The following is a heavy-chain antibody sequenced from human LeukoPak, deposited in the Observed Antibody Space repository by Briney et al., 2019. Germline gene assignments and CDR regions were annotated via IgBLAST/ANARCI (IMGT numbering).Heavy chain of an antibody. Sequence: PSQTLSLTCGVSGGSLSSGGYSWSWIRQPPGKGLEWLGYIYHSGSTYYNPSLKSRFTISVDRSKTQFSLKTSSVTAANTAVYYCAREGSDYCSGGSCYLGGFDRWGQGTLLTVSS. V-gene: IGHV4-30-2*01. J-gene: IGHJ5*02. D-gene: IGHD2-15*01. CDR3: AREGSDYCSGGSCYLGGFDR. CDR2: IYHSGST. CDR1: GGSLSSGGYS.